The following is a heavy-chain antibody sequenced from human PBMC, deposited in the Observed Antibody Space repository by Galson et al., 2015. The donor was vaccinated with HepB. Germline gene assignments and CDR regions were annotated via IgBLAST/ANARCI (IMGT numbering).Heavy chain of an antibody. J-gene: IGHJ4*02. D-gene: IGHD3-3*01. V-gene: IGHV3-23*01. CDR1: GFTFRSYA. Sequence: SLRLSCAASGFTFRSYAMRWVRQASGKGLEWAAVISGSGGDTQYADSVKGRFTISRDNSKNTVYLQMNSLRVEDTAVYYCAKDGEGWRGYSSNWGQGTLVTVSS. CDR3: AKDGEGWRGYSSN. CDR2: ISGSGGDT.